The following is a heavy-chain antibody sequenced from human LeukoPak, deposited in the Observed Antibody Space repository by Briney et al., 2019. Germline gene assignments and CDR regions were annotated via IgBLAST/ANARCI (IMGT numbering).Heavy chain of an antibody. D-gene: IGHD2-2*02. CDR3: ARGALGYCSSTSCYRAFPFDY. Sequence: SETLSLTCAVYGGSFSGYYWSWIRQPPGKGLEWIGEINHSGSTNYNPSLKSRVTISVDTSKNQFSLKLSPVTAADTAVYYCARGALGYCSSTSCYRAFPFDYWGQGTLVTVSS. J-gene: IGHJ4*02. V-gene: IGHV4-34*01. CDR2: INHSGST. CDR1: GGSFSGYY.